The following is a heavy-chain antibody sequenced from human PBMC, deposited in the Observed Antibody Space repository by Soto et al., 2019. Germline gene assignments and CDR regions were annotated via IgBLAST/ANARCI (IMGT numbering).Heavy chain of an antibody. Sequence: GGSLRLSCASSGFSFSSHTMHGVRQAAEKGLEWLSVLTHDGSINIYEDSVKGRFTISRDNSKDTVYLQMNSMRAEDTAVYYCAKDTYYYSSSDYYVFDSWGQGTLVTVSS. V-gene: IGHV3-30-3*02. CDR2: LTHDGSIN. J-gene: IGHJ4*02. CDR1: GFSFSSHT. CDR3: AKDTYYYSSSDYYVFDS. D-gene: IGHD3-22*01.